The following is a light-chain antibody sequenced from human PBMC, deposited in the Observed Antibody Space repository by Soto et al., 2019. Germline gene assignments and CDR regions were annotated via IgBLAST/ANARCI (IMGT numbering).Light chain of an antibody. J-gene: IGKJ5*01. CDR3: QQRSNWPPIT. CDR2: GAS. V-gene: IGKV3D-20*02. CDR1: QSVSSTY. Sequence: IVLTQSPATLSVSPGERATLSCRASQSVSSTYLAWYQQKPGQAPRLLIYGASSRATGIPDRFSGSGSGTDFTLTISRLEPEDFAVYYCQQRSNWPPITFGQGTRLEI.